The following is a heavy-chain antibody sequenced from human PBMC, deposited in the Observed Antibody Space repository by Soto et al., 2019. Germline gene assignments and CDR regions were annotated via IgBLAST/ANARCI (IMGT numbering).Heavy chain of an antibody. D-gene: IGHD6-13*01. J-gene: IGHJ5*02. CDR2: IYHSGTT. CDR1: GYSISSGYY. Sequence: ASVTLSLTCVVSGYSISSGYYWGWILQPPGKGLEWIGSIYHSGTTYYNPSLKSRVTISLDTSRNQFSLKLTSVTAADTAVYYCARSLLTSSWYAGSWGQGTLVTVSS. CDR3: ARSLLTSSWYAGS. V-gene: IGHV4-38-2*01.